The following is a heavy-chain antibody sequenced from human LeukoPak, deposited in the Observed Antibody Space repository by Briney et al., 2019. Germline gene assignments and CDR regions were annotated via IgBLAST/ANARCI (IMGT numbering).Heavy chain of an antibody. CDR2: INPSGGST. CDR1: GYTFTSYY. V-gene: IGHV1-46*01. Sequence: ASVKVSCKASGYTFTSYYMHWVRQAPGQGLEWMGIINPSGGSTSYAQKFQGRVTMTSDTSTSTVYMELSSLRSEDTAVYYCARYGSDNYYGMDVWGQGTTVTVSS. J-gene: IGHJ6*02. D-gene: IGHD3-10*01. CDR3: ARYGSDNYYGMDV.